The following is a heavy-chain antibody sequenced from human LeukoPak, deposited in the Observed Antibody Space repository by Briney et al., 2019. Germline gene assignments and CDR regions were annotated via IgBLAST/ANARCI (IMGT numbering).Heavy chain of an antibody. V-gene: IGHV3-74*01. D-gene: IGHD5-18*01. CDR2: INSDGSST. CDR3: ARGPGSYGSFDY. CDR1: GFTFSSYW. J-gene: IGHJ4*02. Sequence: PGGSLRLSCAASGFTFSSYWMHWVRQAPGKGLVWVSRINSDGSSTTYADSVKGRFTISRDNAKNTLYLQMNSLRAEDTAVYYCARGPGSYGSFDYWGQGTLVTVSS.